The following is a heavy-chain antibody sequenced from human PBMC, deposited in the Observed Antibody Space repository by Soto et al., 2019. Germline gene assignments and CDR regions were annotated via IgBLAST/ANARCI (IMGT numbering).Heavy chain of an antibody. D-gene: IGHD6-13*01. V-gene: IGHV3-48*03. Sequence: GGSLRLSCAASGFTFSSYEMNWVLQAPGKGLEWVSYISSSGSTIYYADSVKGRFTISRDNAKNSLYLQMNSLRAKDTAVYYCARGSLAAAGTGPIDYWGQGTLVTVYS. CDR3: ARGSLAAAGTGPIDY. CDR2: ISSSGSTI. J-gene: IGHJ4*02. CDR1: GFTFSSYE.